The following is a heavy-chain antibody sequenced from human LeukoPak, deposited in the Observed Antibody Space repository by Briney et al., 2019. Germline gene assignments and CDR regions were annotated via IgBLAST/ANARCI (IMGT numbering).Heavy chain of an antibody. J-gene: IGHJ4*02. V-gene: IGHV3-7*05. CDR1: GLTFSSYW. CDR3: ARDGYSHPHGY. D-gene: IGHD5-18*01. CDR2: IKQDGSEK. Sequence: GGSLRLSCAASGLTFSSYWMSWARQAPGKGLEWVANIKQDGSEKYYVDSVKGRFTISRDNGKNSLYLQMNSLRAEDTAVYYCARDGYSHPHGYWGQGTLVTVSS.